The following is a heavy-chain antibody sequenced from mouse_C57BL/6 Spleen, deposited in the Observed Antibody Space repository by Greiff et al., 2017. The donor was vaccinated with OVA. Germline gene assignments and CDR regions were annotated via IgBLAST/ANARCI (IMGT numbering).Heavy chain of an antibody. CDR2: INPSSGYT. V-gene: IGHV1-4*01. CDR1: GYTFTSYT. Sequence: QVQLQQSGAELARPGASVKMSCKASGYTFTSYTMHWVKQRPGQGLEWIGYINPSSGYTKYNQKFKDKATLTADKSSSTAYMQLSSLTSEDSAVYDCARRVDYGLDYWGQGTTLTVSS. CDR3: ARRVDYGLDY. J-gene: IGHJ2*01. D-gene: IGHD2-4*01.